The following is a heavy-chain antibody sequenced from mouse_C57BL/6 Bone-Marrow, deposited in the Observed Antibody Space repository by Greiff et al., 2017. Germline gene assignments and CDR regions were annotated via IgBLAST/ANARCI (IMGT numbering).Heavy chain of an antibody. V-gene: IGHV2-5*01. Sequence: QVQLKESGPGLVQPSQCLSITCTVSGFSLTSYGVPWVRQSPGKGLEWLGVIWRGGSTDYYAAFMSRLCITKDNSKSQGFFKMNSLQADDTAICYCAKDYEWYFDVGGTGTTVTVSS. J-gene: IGHJ1*03. CDR3: AKDYEWYFDV. CDR1: GFSLTSYG. CDR2: IWRGGST. D-gene: IGHD1-1*01.